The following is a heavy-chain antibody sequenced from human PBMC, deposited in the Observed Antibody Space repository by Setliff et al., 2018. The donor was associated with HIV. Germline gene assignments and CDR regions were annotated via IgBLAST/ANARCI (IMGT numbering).Heavy chain of an antibody. Sequence: TSEALSLTCTVSGASISKGYFYWGWIRQTSGKGLEWIGAVFYSGVTVYNSSLKSRSAISISTSRNQFSLRMASVTGADTAQYYCARVNRCRGGYFYYMDVWGKGATATVS. CDR2: VFYSGVT. D-gene: IGHD2-15*01. V-gene: IGHV4-30-4*01. CDR3: ARVNRCRGGYFYYMDV. CDR1: GASISKGYFY. J-gene: IGHJ6*03.